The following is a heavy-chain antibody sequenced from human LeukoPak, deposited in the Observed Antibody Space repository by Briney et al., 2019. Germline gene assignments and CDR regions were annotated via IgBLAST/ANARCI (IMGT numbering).Heavy chain of an antibody. V-gene: IGHV3-7*01. J-gene: IGHJ4*02. CDR3: ARDLNYDFDY. Sequence: GESLRLSCTASGFTFSNFWMGWVRQAPGKGLEWVANIKQDETEKFYLGSVKGRFTISRDNAKNSLYLQMNSLRAEDTAVYYCARDLNYDFDYWGQGTLVTVSS. CDR2: IKQDETEK. CDR1: GFTFSNFW. D-gene: IGHD1-7*01.